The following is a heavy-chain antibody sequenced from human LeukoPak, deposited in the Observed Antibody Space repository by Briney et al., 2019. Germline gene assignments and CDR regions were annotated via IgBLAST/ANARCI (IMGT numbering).Heavy chain of an antibody. J-gene: IGHJ5*02. CDR3: ARDEGYCSSTSCYSPYNWFDP. D-gene: IGHD2-2*01. V-gene: IGHV1-18*01. CDR1: GYTFTSYG. Sequence: GASVKVTCKASGYTFTSYGISWVRQAPGQGLEWMGWISAYNGNTNYAQKIQGRVTMTTDTSTSTAYMELRSLRSDDTAVYYCARDEGYCSSTSCYSPYNWFDPWGQGTLVTVSS. CDR2: ISAYNGNT.